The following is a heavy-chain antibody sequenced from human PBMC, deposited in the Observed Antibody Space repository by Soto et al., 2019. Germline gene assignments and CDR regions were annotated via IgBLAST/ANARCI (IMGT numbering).Heavy chain of an antibody. CDR1: GYTFTSYY. V-gene: IGHV1-46*03. CDR3: AIDFGISGLYWAAYFDY. Sequence: ASVKVSCKASGYTFTSYYMHWVRQAPGQGLERMGIINPSGGSTSYAQKFQGRVTMTRDTSTSTFYMELSSLRSEVTAVYYCAIDFGISGLYWAAYFDYLGQGTLVTVSS. D-gene: IGHD6-19*01. CDR2: INPSGGST. J-gene: IGHJ4*02.